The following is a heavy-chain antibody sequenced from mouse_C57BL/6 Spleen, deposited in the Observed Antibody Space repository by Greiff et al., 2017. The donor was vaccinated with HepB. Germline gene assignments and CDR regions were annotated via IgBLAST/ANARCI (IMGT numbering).Heavy chain of an antibody. CDR3: ARNWPITTVVAEYAMDY. D-gene: IGHD1-1*01. CDR1: GFSLTSYA. V-gene: IGHV2-9-1*01. J-gene: IGHJ4*01. Sequence: VQLVESGPGLVAPSQSLSITCTVSGFSLTSYAISWVRQPPGKGLEWLGVILTGGGTNYNSALKSRLSISKDNSKSQVFLKMNSLQTDDTARYYCARNWPITTVVAEYAMDYWGQGTSVTGSS. CDR2: ILTGGGT.